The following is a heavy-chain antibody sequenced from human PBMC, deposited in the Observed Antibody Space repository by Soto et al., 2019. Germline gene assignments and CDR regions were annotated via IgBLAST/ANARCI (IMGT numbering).Heavy chain of an antibody. V-gene: IGHV3-23*01. J-gene: IGHJ4*02. CDR3: AKGTSNGGWFNPVDY. CDR1: GFTFVNYA. Sequence: EVQLLESGGGLVQPGGSLRLSCAASGFTFVNYAMNWVRQAPGKGLEWVATLSGSGTSTYYADSVKGRFTISRDNSRNTLYLQMNSLRAEDTAVYYCAKGTSNGGWFNPVDYWGQGPLVTVSS. CDR2: LSGSGTST. D-gene: IGHD6-19*01.